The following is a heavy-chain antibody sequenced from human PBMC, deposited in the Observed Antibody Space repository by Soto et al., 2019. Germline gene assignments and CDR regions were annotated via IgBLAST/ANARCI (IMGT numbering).Heavy chain of an antibody. V-gene: IGHV1-69*06. CDR2: ILPMFGAV. Sequence: QMRLVQSGAEVKNSGSSVKVSCKASGGTSSNFVITWVRQVPGQGLEWLGGILPMFGAVKYAQKFQDRLTIIADRSTNTASMELGSLRSEATAVYYCARPKRSGYDRGDSYYHTMDVWGHGTTVTVS. D-gene: IGHD3-3*01. J-gene: IGHJ6*02. CDR3: ARPKRSGYDRGDSYYHTMDV. CDR1: GGTSSNFV.